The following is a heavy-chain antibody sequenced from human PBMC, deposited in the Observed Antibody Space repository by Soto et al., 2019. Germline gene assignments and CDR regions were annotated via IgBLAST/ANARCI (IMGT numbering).Heavy chain of an antibody. D-gene: IGHD4-17*01. J-gene: IGHJ4*02. CDR2: VYYSGTT. CDR3: ARTTAVPNTLRSRYFFDY. V-gene: IGHV4-61*01. CDR1: GGSVSDKTYY. Sequence: SETLSLTCSVSGGSVSDKTYYWSWIRQPPGQRLEWIGYVYYSGTTNYNPSLKSRVTISVDLSKNRFSLRLSSVTTADTALYYCARTTAVPNTLRSRYFFDYWGQGTLVTVSS.